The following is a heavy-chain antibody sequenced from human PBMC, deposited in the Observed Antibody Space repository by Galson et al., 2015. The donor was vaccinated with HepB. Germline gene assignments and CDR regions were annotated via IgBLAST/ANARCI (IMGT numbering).Heavy chain of an antibody. J-gene: IGHJ4*02. V-gene: IGHV2-5*01. CDR3: AHSGGYYYGSGSYPIDY. Sequence: PALVKPTQTLTLTCTFSGFSLSTSGVGVGWIRQPPGKALEWLALIYWNDDKRYSPSLKSRLTITKDTSKNQVVLTMTNMDPVDTATYYCAHSGGYYYGSGSYPIDYWGQGTLVTVSS. D-gene: IGHD3-10*01. CDR1: GFSLSTSGVG. CDR2: IYWNDDK.